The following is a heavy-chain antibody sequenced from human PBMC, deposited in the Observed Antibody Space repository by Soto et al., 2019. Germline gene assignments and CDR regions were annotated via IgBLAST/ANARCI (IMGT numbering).Heavy chain of an antibody. J-gene: IGHJ5*02. CDR2: IDPSDSYT. CDR3: ARHLLVQKGLSGSYGGFDP. V-gene: IGHV5-10-1*01. Sequence: GESLKISCKGSGYSFTSYWISWVRQMPGKGLEWMGRIDPSDSYTNYSPSFQGHVTISADKSISTAYLQWSSLKASDTAMYYYARHLLVQKGLSGSYGGFDPWGQGTLVTVSS. CDR1: GYSFTSYW. D-gene: IGHD1-26*01.